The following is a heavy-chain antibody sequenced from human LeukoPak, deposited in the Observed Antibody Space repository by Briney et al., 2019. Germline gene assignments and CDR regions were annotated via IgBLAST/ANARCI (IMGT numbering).Heavy chain of an antibody. CDR3: ARAGFYCSGGSCYSDNYGMDV. CDR1: EYTFTSYY. J-gene: IGHJ6*02. V-gene: IGHV1-46*01. D-gene: IGHD2-15*01. CDR2: INPSGGST. Sequence: GASVKVSCKASEYTFTSYYMHWVRQAPGQGLEWMGIINPSGGSTSYAQKFQGRVTMTRDTSTSTVYMELSSLRSEDTAVYYCARAGFYCSGGSCYSDNYGMDVWGQGTTVTVSS.